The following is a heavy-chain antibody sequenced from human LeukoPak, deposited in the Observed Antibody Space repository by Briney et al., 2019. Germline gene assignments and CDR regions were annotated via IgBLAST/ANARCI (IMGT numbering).Heavy chain of an antibody. CDR2: IKHDGSEK. J-gene: IGHJ4*02. V-gene: IGHV3-7*01. Sequence: GGSLRLSCVVSGFNFSNYWMNWVRQAPGKGLEWVANIKHDGSEKYYVDSVKGRFSISRDNAKKSLYLQMNSLRAEDTAVYYCARALSHCLDYWGQGTLVTVSS. CDR3: ARALSHCLDY. CDR1: GFNFSNYW. D-gene: IGHD3-16*01.